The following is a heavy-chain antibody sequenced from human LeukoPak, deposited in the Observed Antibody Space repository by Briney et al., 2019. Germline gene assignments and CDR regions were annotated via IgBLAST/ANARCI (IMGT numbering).Heavy chain of an antibody. Sequence: PGGSLRLSCAASGFTFSNYAMSWVRQAPGRGLGWVSTVSGRGDDTYYLDSVKGRFTISRDNSKNTLYLQMNSLRAEDAAIYYCTKEDGGSYYYFDYWGQGTLVTVSS. J-gene: IGHJ4*02. V-gene: IGHV3-23*01. CDR2: VSGRGDDT. D-gene: IGHD1-26*01. CDR1: GFTFSNYA. CDR3: TKEDGGSYYYFDY.